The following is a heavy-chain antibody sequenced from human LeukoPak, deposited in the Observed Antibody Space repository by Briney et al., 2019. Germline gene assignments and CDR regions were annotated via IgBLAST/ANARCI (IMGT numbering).Heavy chain of an antibody. J-gene: IGHJ6*02. CDR3: AKDHSPFGSGSYSTRYYGMDV. V-gene: IGHV3-23*01. CDR1: GFSFSSYG. Sequence: GGSLRLSCAVSGFSFSSYGMSWVRQAPGKGLEWVAFISGSGGSTKYADSVMGRFAISRDNSKTTLYLQMNSLRAEDTAVYFCAKDHSPFGSGSYSTRYYGMDVWGQGTTVTVS. CDR2: ISGSGGST. D-gene: IGHD3-10*01.